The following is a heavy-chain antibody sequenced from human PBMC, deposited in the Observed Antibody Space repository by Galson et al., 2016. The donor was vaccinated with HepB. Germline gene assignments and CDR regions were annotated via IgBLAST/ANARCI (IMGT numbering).Heavy chain of an antibody. CDR2: VYYSGIT. Sequence: SETLSLTCTVSGGSISSYYWSWMRQPPGNRLEWLGYVYYSGITNYSPSLKSRVTMTRDTSSSTGHMELSGLRPDDTAVYYCARDTLFWNGYSTQFDYWGQGTLVTVSS. J-gene: IGHJ4*02. V-gene: IGHV4-59*01. D-gene: IGHD3-3*01. CDR3: ARDTLFWNGYSTQFDY. CDR1: GGSISSYY.